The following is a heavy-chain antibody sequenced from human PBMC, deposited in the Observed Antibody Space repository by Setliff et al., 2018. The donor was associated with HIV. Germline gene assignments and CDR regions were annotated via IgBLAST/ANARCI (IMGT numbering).Heavy chain of an antibody. D-gene: IGHD3-3*01. CDR1: GYTFTSYG. CDR3: ARVAWYYSFWSGLGDAFDI. V-gene: IGHV1-18*01. J-gene: IGHJ3*02. Sequence: GASVKVSCKASGYTFTSYGISWVRRAPGQGLEWMGWISAYSGNTNYAQKLQGRVTMTTDTSTSTAYMELRSLRSDDTAVYYCARVAWYYSFWSGLGDAFDIWGQGTMVTVSS. CDR2: ISAYSGNT.